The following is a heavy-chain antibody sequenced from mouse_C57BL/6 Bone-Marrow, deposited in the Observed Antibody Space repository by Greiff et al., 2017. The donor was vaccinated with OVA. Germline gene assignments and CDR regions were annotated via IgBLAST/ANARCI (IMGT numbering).Heavy chain of an antibody. J-gene: IGHJ2*01. CDR2: INPGSGGT. CDR1: GYAFTNYL. CDR3: ARNYGSRAHFDY. Sequence: VKLMESGAELVRPGTSVKVSCKASGYAFTNYLIEWVKQRPGQGLEWIGVINPGSGGTNYNEKFKGKATLTADKSSSTAYMQLSSLTSEDSAVYFCARNYGSRAHFDYWGQGTTLTVSS. D-gene: IGHD1-1*01. V-gene: IGHV1-54*01.